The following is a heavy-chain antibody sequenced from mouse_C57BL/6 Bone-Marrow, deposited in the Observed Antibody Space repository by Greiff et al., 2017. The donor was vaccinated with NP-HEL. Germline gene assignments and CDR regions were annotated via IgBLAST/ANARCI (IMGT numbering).Heavy chain of an antibody. V-gene: IGHV14-2*01. CDR3: ARRAYVGWYFDV. Sequence: EVQLQQSGAELVKPGASVKLSCTASGFNFTDYYMHWVKQRPEQGLEWIGRIDPEDGETKYAPKFQGKATITADTSSNTAYMQLSSLTSEDTAVYYCARRAYVGWYFDVWGTGTTVTVSS. J-gene: IGHJ1*03. D-gene: IGHD3-3*01. CDR1: GFNFTDYY. CDR2: IDPEDGET.